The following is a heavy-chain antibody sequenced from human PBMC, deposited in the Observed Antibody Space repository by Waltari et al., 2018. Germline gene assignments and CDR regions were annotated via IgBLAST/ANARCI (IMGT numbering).Heavy chain of an antibody. Sequence: QVQLQESGPGLVKPSETLSLTCTVSGGSISSYYWSWIRQPPGKGLEWIGYIYYSGSTNYNPSLKRRVTISVDTSKNQFSLKLNSVTAADTAFYYCARSRVMAGNFDYWGQGTLVTVSS. V-gene: IGHV4-59*01. CDR1: GGSISSYY. CDR3: ARSRVMAGNFDY. D-gene: IGHD6-19*01. CDR2: IYYSGST. J-gene: IGHJ4*02.